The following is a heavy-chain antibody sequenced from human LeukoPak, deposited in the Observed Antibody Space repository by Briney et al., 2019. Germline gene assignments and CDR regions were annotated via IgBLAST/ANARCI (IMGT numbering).Heavy chain of an antibody. CDR2: IYYSGST. CDR3: ARGDDYKSTLFDY. V-gene: IGHV4-59*01. Sequence: KPSETLSLTCTLSGGSISSYYWSWIRQPPGKGLEWIGYIYYSGSTNYNPSLKSRVTISIDTSKNQFSLKLTSATAADTAIYYCARGDDYKSTLFDYWGQGTLVTVSS. D-gene: IGHD5-12*01. J-gene: IGHJ4*02. CDR1: GGSISSYY.